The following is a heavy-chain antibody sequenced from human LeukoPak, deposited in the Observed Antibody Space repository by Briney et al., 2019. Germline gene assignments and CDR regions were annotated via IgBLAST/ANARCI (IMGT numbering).Heavy chain of an antibody. CDR1: GFTFTGHY. D-gene: IGHD5-12*01. CDR3: ARDAVATSVDYYYYMDV. CDR2: INPNSGGT. J-gene: IGHJ6*03. V-gene: IGHV1-2*02. Sequence: ASVKVSCKASGFTFTGHYMHWVRQAPGQGLEWMGWINPNSGGTIYAQKFQGRVTMTRDTSISTAYMELSRLRSDDTAVYYCARDAVATSVDYYYYMDVWGKGPTVTVSS.